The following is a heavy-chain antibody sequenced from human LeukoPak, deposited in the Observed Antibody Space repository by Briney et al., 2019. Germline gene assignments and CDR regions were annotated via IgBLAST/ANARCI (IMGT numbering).Heavy chain of an antibody. CDR1: GGTFTKYV. Sequence: ASVKVSCKASGGTFTKYVVSWVREAPGQGLEWMGRFIPVHDTANYAHKFQGRVILTADKSTSTAYMEPTSLRSEDTAVYCAMLGVIPDWGQGTLITVSS. CDR3: MLGVIPD. V-gene: IGHV1-69*10. CDR2: FIPVHDTA. D-gene: IGHD2-2*01. J-gene: IGHJ1*01.